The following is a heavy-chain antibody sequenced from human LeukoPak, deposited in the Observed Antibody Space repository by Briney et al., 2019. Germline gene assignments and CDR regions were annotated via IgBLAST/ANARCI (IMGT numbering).Heavy chain of an antibody. CDR3: ARDGDDILTGYFDY. D-gene: IGHD3-9*01. J-gene: IGHJ4*02. CDR1: GFTLSSYG. V-gene: IGHV3-33*01. Sequence: GGSLRLSCVASGFTLSSYGMHWVRQAPGKGLEWVAVIWSDGSNEYYADSVKGRFTISRDNSKNTLYLQMNSLRAEDTAVYYCARDGDDILTGYFDYWGQGTLVTVSS. CDR2: IWSDGSNE.